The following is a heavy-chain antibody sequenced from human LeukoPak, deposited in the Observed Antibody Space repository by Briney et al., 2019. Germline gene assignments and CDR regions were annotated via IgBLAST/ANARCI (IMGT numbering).Heavy chain of an antibody. CDR3: AKDGAQYDYESSGYSGIDY. V-gene: IGHV3-33*06. CDR2: IWYDGTNK. CDR1: GFTFSSYD. J-gene: IGHJ4*02. Sequence: GVSLRLSCAASGFTFSSYDILWLRQAPGKGLQGVAVIWYDGTNKYYADSVKGRFTISRDNSKNTLDLQMNSLRTADTAVYYCAKDGAQYDYESSGYSGIDYWGQGKLVTVSS. D-gene: IGHD3-22*01.